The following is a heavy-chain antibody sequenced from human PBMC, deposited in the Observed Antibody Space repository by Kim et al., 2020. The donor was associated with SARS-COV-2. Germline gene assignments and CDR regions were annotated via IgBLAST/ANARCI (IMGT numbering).Heavy chain of an antibody. CDR1: SGSISSSTKY. D-gene: IGHD5-18*01. J-gene: IGHJ4*02. CDR2: IYYSGTT. CDR3: VGYNYGTMSDH. V-gene: IGHV4-39*01. Sequence: SETLSLTCTVSSGSISSSTKYWGWIRQSPGKGLEWIGSIYYSGTTDYNPSLKSRVTMSVDTSKNQFSLKLSSVTAADTAVYYCVGYNYGTMSDHWGQGIL.